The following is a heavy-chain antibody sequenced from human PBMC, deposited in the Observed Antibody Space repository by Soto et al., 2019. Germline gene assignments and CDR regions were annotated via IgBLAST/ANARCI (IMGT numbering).Heavy chain of an antibody. V-gene: IGHV3-23*01. CDR3: AKDAYGAYCGGDCYSPTPTFEY. J-gene: IGHJ4*02. CDR1: EFTFSSYA. CDR2: ISGSGGST. D-gene: IGHD2-21*02. Sequence: PLRVSWTASEFTFSSYARSWVLKNPFKLLEFFSAISGSGGSTYYADSVKGRFTISRDNSKNTLYLQMNSLRAEDTAVYYCAKDAYGAYCGGDCYSPTPTFEYWGQGTLVTVSS.